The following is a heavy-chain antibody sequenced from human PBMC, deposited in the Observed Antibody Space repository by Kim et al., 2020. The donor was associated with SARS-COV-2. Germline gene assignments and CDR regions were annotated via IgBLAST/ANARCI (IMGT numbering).Heavy chain of an antibody. Sequence: SETLSLTCVVSGASISSSSCWSWVRQPPGKGLEWIGEVDHSGTTSDNVSLKNRVSRLVDKSKNQFSLRLTSVSDADTAVYYCARGVSSAWTLRAWFDPWGQGTLVTVS. V-gene: IGHV4-4*02. CDR2: VDHSGTT. J-gene: IGHJ5*02. CDR1: GASISSSSC. D-gene: IGHD3-22*01. CDR3: ARGVSSAWTLRAWFDP.